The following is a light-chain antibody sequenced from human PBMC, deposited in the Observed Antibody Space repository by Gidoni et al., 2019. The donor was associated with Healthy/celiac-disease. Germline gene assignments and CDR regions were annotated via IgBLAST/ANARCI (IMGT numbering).Light chain of an antibody. CDR1: KLGDKY. J-gene: IGLJ1*01. CDR2: LDS. Sequence: YELTQPPSVSVSPGQTASITCSGDKLGDKYACWYQQKPGQSPVLVIYLDSKRPSGIPERFSGSNSGNTATLTISGTQAMDEADYYCQACDSSTAYVFGTGTKVTVL. V-gene: IGLV3-1*01. CDR3: QACDSSTAYV.